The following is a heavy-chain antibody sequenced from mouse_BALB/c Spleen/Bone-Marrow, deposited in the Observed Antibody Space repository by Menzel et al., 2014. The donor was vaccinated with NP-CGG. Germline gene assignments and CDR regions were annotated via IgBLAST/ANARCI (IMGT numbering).Heavy chain of an antibody. D-gene: IGHD3-2*02. CDR3: TRRPLQANSYFDC. CDR1: GFNFSSYG. J-gene: IGHJ2*01. Sequence: EVKVVESGGDLVKPGGSLKLSCVASGFNFSSYGMSWVRQTPDKRLEWVATISSGGSSTYYPASVKGRFTISRDNAKSSLYVQMSSLNSEDTAMYYCTRRPLQANSYFDCWGQGTTLTVSS. V-gene: IGHV5-6*02. CDR2: ISSGGSST.